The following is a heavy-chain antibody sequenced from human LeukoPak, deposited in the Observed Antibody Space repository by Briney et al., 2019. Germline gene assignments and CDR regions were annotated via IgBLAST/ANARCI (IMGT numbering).Heavy chain of an antibody. J-gene: IGHJ6*04. Sequence: SVKVSCKASGGTFSSYAISWVRQAPGQGLEWMGGIIPIFGTANYAQKFQGRVTITADKSTSTAYMELSSLRSEDTAVYYCARDSGRGGYIGCYYYGMDVWGKGTTVTVSS. CDR3: ARDSGRGGYIGCYYYGMDV. V-gene: IGHV1-69*06. CDR2: IIPIFGTA. CDR1: GGTFSSYA. D-gene: IGHD5-24*01.